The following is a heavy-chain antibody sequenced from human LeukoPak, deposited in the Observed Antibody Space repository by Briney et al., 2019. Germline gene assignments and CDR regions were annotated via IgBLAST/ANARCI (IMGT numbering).Heavy chain of an antibody. D-gene: IGHD3-3*01. CDR1: GFTFSSYA. V-gene: IGHV3-23*01. CDR2: ISGSGGRT. CDR3: VKMGNDFWSGYYRGGYFEY. Sequence: GGSLRLSCAASGFTFSSYAMTWVRQAPGKGLEWVSGISGSGGRTYYADFVKGRFSLSRDNSRNTLYLQMISLSAEDTAEYYCVKMGNDFWSGYYRGGYFEYWGQGTLVTVSS. J-gene: IGHJ4*02.